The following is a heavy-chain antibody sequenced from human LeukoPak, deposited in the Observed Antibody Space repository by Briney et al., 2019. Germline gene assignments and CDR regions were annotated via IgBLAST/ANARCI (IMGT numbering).Heavy chain of an antibody. CDR3: ARDPPFSGSYDY. V-gene: IGHV1-18*01. CDR1: GYTFTSYG. J-gene: IGHJ4*02. Sequence: ASVKVSCNASGYTFTSYGISWVRQAPGQGLEWMGWISAYNGNTHYAQKLQGRVTMTTDTSTSTAYMELRSLRSDDTAVYYCARDPPFSGSYDYWGQGTLVTVSS. D-gene: IGHD1-26*01. CDR2: ISAYNGNT.